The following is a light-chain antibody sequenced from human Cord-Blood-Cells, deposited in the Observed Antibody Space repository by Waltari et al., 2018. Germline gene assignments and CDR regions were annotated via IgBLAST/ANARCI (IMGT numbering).Light chain of an antibody. Sequence: DIQMTQSPSTLSASVGDRVTITCRASQSISSWLAWYQQKPGKAPKLLIYKASSLESGVPSRFSGSGSGTEFTLTISSLQTDDIATYYCQQYNSYVTLGQGTKVEIK. J-gene: IGKJ1*01. CDR3: QQYNSYVT. CDR1: QSISSW. CDR2: KAS. V-gene: IGKV1-5*03.